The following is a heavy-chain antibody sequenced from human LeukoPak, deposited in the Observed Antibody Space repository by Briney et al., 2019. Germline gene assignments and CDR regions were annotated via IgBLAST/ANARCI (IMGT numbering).Heavy chain of an antibody. CDR3: AKDLIVGATSPLAN. V-gene: IGHV3-30*18. D-gene: IGHD1-26*01. Sequence: GGSLRLSCVASGFTFTNYAMSWVRQAPGKGLEWVAVISYDGSNKYYADSVKGRFTISRDNSKNTLYLQMNSLRAEDTAVYYCAKDLIVGATSPLANWGQGTLVTVSS. J-gene: IGHJ4*02. CDR2: ISYDGSNK. CDR1: GFTFTNYA.